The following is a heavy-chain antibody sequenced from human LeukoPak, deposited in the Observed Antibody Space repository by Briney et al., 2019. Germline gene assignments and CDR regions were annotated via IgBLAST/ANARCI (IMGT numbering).Heavy chain of an antibody. CDR1: GYTFTSYG. V-gene: IGHV1-18*01. J-gene: IGHJ4*02. CDR2: ISAYNGNT. D-gene: IGHD4-17*01. Sequence: VSVKVSCKASGYTFTSYGIRWVRQAPGQGLEWMGWISAYNGNTNYAQKLQGRVTMTTDTSTSTAYMELRSLRYDDTAVYYCARSDYGGYGDYWGQGTLVTVSS. CDR3: ARSDYGGYGDY.